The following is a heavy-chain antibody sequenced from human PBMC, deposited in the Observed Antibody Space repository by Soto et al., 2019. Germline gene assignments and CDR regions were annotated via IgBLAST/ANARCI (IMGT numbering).Heavy chain of an antibody. CDR3: ARHGITGSYYDAFDI. CDR2: SKYSGTT. CDR1: GGSIISSRCH. D-gene: IGHD1-26*01. V-gene: IGHV4-39*01. Sequence: SDTLSLTCTVSGGSIISSRCHWELIDPPPGKGLEWVASSKYSGTTFYNPFLKSRVTLSVDTSKNQFALKLSSVTAAETAVYYCARHGITGSYYDAFDIWGQGTMVT. J-gene: IGHJ3*02.